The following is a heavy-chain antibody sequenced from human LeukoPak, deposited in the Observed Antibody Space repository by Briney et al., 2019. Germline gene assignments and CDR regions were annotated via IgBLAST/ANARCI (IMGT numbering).Heavy chain of an antibody. CDR3: AKDRYPMVRGMKIAFDF. V-gene: IGHV3-30*18. Sequence: PGGSLRLSCEASGYTFSDYGMHWVRQAPGKGLEWVAVILYDGSYKSYVDSVRGRFTISRDNSKDRLYLQMNSLRAEDTAIYYCAKDRYPMVRGMKIAFDFWGQGTRVTVSS. CDR1: GYTFSDYG. CDR2: ILYDGSYK. J-gene: IGHJ4*02. D-gene: IGHD3-10*01.